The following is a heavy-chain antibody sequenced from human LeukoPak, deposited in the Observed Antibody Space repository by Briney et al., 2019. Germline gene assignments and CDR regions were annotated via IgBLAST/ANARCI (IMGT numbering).Heavy chain of an antibody. CDR2: INHSGST. V-gene: IGHV4-34*01. CDR3: ASYSSSGNYFDY. D-gene: IGHD6-13*01. J-gene: IGHJ4*02. Sequence: SETLSLTCAVYGGSFSGYYWSWIRQPPGKGLEWIGEINHSGSTNYNPSLKSRVTISVDTSKNQFSLKLSSVTAADTAVYYCASYSSSGNYFDYWSQGTLVTVSS. CDR1: GGSFSGYY.